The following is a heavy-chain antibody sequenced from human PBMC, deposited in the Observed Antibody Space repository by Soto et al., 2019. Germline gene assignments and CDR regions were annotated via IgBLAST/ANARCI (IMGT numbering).Heavy chain of an antibody. D-gene: IGHD1-7*01. CDR2: IYYSGST. J-gene: IGHJ4*02. V-gene: IGHV4-31*03. CDR1: GGSISGGGYY. CDR3: ARAGTGTTSDYFDY. Sequence: LSLTSTVSGGSISGGGYYWSWIRQHPGKGLEWIGYIYYSGSTYYNPSLKSRVTISVDTSKNQFSLKLSSVTAADTAVYYCARAGTGTTSDYFDYWGQGTLVTVSS.